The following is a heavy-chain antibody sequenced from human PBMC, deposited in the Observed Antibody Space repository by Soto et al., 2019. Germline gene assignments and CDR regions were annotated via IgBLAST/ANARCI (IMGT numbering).Heavy chain of an antibody. CDR2: IYYSGST. J-gene: IGHJ4*02. Sequence: SETLSLTCTVSGGSVSSGRYYWSWIRQPPGKGLEWIGYIYYSGSTNYNPSLKSRVTISVDTSKNQFSLKLSSVTAADTAVYYCARDEAAKYYFDYWGQGTLVTVSS. D-gene: IGHD6-25*01. CDR1: GGSVSSGRYY. CDR3: ARDEAAKYYFDY. V-gene: IGHV4-61*01.